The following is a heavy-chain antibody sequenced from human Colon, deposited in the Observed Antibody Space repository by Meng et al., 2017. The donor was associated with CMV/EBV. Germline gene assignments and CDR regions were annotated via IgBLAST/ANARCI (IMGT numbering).Heavy chain of an antibody. CDR1: GFTFRSYW. V-gene: IGHV3-74*01. CDR3: ARDNYYGMDV. Sequence: GESLKISCAASGFTFRSYWMHWVRQAPGKGLVWVSRLKSDGSSTTYADSVKGRFTISRDNAKNTLYLQMNSPRGEDTAEYYCARDNYYGMDVWGQGTTVTVSS. J-gene: IGHJ6*02. CDR2: LKSDGSST.